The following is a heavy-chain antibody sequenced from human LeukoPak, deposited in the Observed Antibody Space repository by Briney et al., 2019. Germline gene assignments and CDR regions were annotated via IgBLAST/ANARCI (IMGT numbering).Heavy chain of an antibody. D-gene: IGHD1-26*01. CDR3: ARASAAGGGIVGATTEAFDI. J-gene: IGHJ3*02. CDR2: IYHSGST. CDR1: GGSISSSNW. V-gene: IGHV4-4*02. Sequence: SGTLSLTRAVSGGSISSSNWWSWVRQPPGKGLEWIGEIYHSGSTNYNPSLKSRVTISVDKSKNQFSLKLSSVTAADTAVYYCARASAAGGGIVGATTEAFDIWGQGTMVTVSS.